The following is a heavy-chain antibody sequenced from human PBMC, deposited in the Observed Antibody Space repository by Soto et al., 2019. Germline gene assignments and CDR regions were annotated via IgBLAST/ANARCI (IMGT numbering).Heavy chain of an antibody. Sequence: GSLRLSCAAAGFTLSSYWMSWVRQAPGKGLEWVANIKQDGSEKNYVDSVKGRFTMSRDDAKNSLYLQMNSLRAEDTAMYYCARDLYDFWGQGTLVTVSS. D-gene: IGHD3-3*01. V-gene: IGHV3-7*01. J-gene: IGHJ4*02. CDR1: GFTLSSYW. CDR2: IKQDGSEK. CDR3: ARDLYDF.